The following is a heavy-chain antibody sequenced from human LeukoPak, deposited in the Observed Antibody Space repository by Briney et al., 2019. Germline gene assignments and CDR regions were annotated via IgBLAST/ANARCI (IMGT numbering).Heavy chain of an antibody. CDR1: GASISSYNC. V-gene: IGHV4-4*02. D-gene: IGHD4-17*01. J-gene: IGHJ4*02. CDR2: IYRSGTT. CDR3: ARGASTVTGYFDY. Sequence: SETLSLTCAVSGASISSYNCWGWVRQSPGKVLEWIGEIYRSGTTNYNPSLKSRVTISVDKSKNQFSLKLNSVTAADTAVYYCARGASTVTGYFDYWGQGTLVTVSS.